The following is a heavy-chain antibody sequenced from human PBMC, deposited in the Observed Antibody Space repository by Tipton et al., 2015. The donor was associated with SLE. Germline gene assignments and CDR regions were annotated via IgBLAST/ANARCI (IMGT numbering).Heavy chain of an antibody. CDR1: GFTFSSYG. Sequence: SLRLSCAASGFTFSSYGMHWVRQAPGKGLEWVSGVTNSGGSTWYADSVRGRFTISRDNSKNTLYLQMNSLRAEDTAVHYCAKDPRKQWLVGGGMDVWGQGTTVTVSS. J-gene: IGHJ6*02. CDR3: AKDPRKQWLVGGGMDV. CDR2: VTNSGGST. V-gene: IGHV3-NL1*01. D-gene: IGHD6-19*01.